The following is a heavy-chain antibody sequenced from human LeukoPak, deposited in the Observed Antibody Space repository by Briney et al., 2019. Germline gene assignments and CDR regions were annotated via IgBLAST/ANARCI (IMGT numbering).Heavy chain of an antibody. CDR1: GFTFRSYE. V-gene: IGHV3-53*01. J-gene: IGHJ4*02. Sequence: GGSLRLSCAASGFTFRSYEMNWVRQAPGKGLEWVSVIYSGGSTYYADSVKGRFTISRDNSRNTLYLQMNSLRAEDTAVYYCARGGGSSWYYYWGQGTLVTVSS. D-gene: IGHD6-13*01. CDR3: ARGGGSSWYYY. CDR2: IYSGGST.